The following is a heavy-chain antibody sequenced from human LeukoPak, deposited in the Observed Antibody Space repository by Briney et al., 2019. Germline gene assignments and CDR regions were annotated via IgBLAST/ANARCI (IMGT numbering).Heavy chain of an antibody. Sequence: GRSLRLSCAASGFTLSDYGMHWVRQAPGKGLEWVAMISFGGAETYYGDSVKGRFSISRDSSKNTVYLQMNSLRAEDTAVHFCAKDWYSSRWCNWFDPWGQGTLVTVSS. V-gene: IGHV3-30*18. CDR1: GFTLSDYG. CDR3: AKDWYSSRWCNWFDP. CDR2: ISFGGAET. J-gene: IGHJ5*02. D-gene: IGHD6-13*01.